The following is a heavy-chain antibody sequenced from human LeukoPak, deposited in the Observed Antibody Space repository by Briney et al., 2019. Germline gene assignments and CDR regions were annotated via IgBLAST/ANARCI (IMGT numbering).Heavy chain of an antibody. D-gene: IGHD2-21*01. J-gene: IGHJ6*03. Sequence: GGSLRLSCVASGFTFSTYRLNWVRQAPWQVLDLVSSISRSSDYMYYANSVKGRFTISRDNAKNSLYLQMNSLRAEDTAVYYCARADCGGDCPPYYYYMDVWGKGTTVTVAS. V-gene: IGHV3-21*01. CDR1: GFTFSTYR. CDR2: ISRSSDYM. CDR3: ARADCGGDCPPYYYYMDV.